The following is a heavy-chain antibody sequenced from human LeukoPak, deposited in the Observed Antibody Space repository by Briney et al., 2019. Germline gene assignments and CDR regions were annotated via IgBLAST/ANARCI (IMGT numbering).Heavy chain of an antibody. CDR3: ARAKLGGDYYYLDV. J-gene: IGHJ6*03. Sequence: PSETLSLTCSVSGYSISSGYQCDWIRQPPGKGLEWIGTVYRSGGTYYKPSLESRVSISVDTSKNQFSLKLRSMTAADTAVYYCARAKLGGDYYYLDVWGKGTTVTVSS. D-gene: IGHD7-27*01. V-gene: IGHV4-38-2*02. CDR2: VYRSGGT. CDR1: GYSISSGYQ.